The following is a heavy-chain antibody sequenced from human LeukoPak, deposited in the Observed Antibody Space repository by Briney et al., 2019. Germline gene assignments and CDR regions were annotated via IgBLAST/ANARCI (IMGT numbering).Heavy chain of an antibody. Sequence: PETLSLTSPVAAGSIGTYYWSWNRQPPGKVMEWIGYIYNSGSTNYNASLKSRVTISADTSKIQFSLKLSSVTAADTAVYYCARARGATIFQSAFDIWGQGTMVTVSS. CDR1: AGSIGTYY. CDR2: IYNSGST. J-gene: IGHJ3*02. V-gene: IGHV4-59*01. D-gene: IGHD5-24*01. CDR3: ARARGATIFQSAFDI.